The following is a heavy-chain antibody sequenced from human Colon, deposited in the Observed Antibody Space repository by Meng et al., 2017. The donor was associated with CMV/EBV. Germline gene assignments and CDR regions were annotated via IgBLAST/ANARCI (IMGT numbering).Heavy chain of an antibody. CDR3: ARKTSGWFLDY. J-gene: IGHJ4*01. D-gene: IGHD6-19*01. Sequence: ASVKVSCKTSGYIVANYGITWVRQAPGQGLEWMGWISGHNGNTNYAQQLQGRVTITTETSTNTVSMELRDLRSDDTAIYWCARKTSGWFLDYWGQGTQVTVSS. V-gene: IGHV1-18*01. CDR1: GYIVANYG. CDR2: ISGHNGNT.